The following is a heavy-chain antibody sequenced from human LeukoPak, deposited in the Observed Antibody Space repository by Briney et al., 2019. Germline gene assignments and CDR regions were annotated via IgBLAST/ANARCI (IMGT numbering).Heavy chain of an antibody. CDR1: GYTFTSYY. CDR3: ARGAYDYGDYSDY. J-gene: IGHJ4*02. CDR2: INPNSGGT. V-gene: IGHV1-2*02. D-gene: IGHD4-17*01. Sequence: ASVKVSCKASGYTFTSYYMHWVRQAPGQGLEWMGWINPNSGGTNYAQKFQGRVTMTRDTSISTAYMELSRLRSDDTAVYYCARGAYDYGDYSDYWGQGTLVTVSS.